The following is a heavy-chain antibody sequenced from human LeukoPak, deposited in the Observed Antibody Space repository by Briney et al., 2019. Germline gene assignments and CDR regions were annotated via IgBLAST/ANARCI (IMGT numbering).Heavy chain of an antibody. Sequence: GGSLRLSCGASGFTLSSYWMTWVRQAPGKGLEWVANIKEDGSKKYYVESVRGRFTISRDNAENSLYLQMNSLRAEDTAVYYCAKTHYYYYYYMDVWGKGTTVTVSS. CDR2: IKEDGSKK. V-gene: IGHV3-7*01. J-gene: IGHJ6*03. CDR1: GFTLSSYW. CDR3: AKTHYYYYYYMDV.